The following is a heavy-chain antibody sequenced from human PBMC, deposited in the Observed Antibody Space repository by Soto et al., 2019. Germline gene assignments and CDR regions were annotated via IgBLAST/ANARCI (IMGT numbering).Heavy chain of an antibody. Sequence: ASVKVSCKASGYTFTSYYMHWARQAPGQGLEWMGIINPSGGSTSYAQKFQGRVTMTRDTSTSTVYMELSSLRSEDTAVYYCARPKYPYYDSSGYRDYFDYWGQGTLVTVSS. J-gene: IGHJ4*02. V-gene: IGHV1-46*01. CDR3: ARPKYPYYDSSGYRDYFDY. CDR1: GYTFTSYY. D-gene: IGHD3-22*01. CDR2: INPSGGST.